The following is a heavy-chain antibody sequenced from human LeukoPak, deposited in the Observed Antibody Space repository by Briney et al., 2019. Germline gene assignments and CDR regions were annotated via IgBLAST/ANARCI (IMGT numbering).Heavy chain of an antibody. D-gene: IGHD3-22*01. V-gene: IGHV4-34*01. CDR1: GGSSSGYY. J-gene: IGHJ4*02. Sequence: PSETLSLTCAVYGGSSSGYYWSWIRQPPGKGLEWIGEINHSGSTNYNPSLKSRVTISVDTSKNQFSLKLSSVTAADTAVYYCARYPWGSSGYYVFDYWGQGTLVTVSS. CDR2: INHSGST. CDR3: ARYPWGSSGYYVFDY.